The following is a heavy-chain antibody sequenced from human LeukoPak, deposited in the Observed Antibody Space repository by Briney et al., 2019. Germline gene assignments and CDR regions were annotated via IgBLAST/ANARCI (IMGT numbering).Heavy chain of an antibody. Sequence: SETLSLTCTVSGGSISSYYWSWIRQPPGKGLEWIGYIYYSGSTNYDPSLKSRVTISVDTSKNQFSLKLSSVTAADTAVYYCARVRGGSYNPTTDYWGQGTLVTVSS. CDR1: GGSISSYY. CDR2: IYYSGST. D-gene: IGHD1-26*01. V-gene: IGHV4-59*01. CDR3: ARVRGGSYNPTTDY. J-gene: IGHJ4*02.